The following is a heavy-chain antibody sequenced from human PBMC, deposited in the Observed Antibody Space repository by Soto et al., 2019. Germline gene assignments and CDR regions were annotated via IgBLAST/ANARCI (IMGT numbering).Heavy chain of an antibody. J-gene: IGHJ4*02. D-gene: IGHD3-9*01. Sequence: GGSLRLSCAASGFTFDDYAMHWVRQAPGKGLEWVSGISWNSGSIGYADSVKGRFTISRDNAKNSLYLQMNSLRAEDTALYYCARGGSDILTGFFDYWGQGTLVTVS. CDR2: ISWNSGSI. CDR3: ARGGSDILTGFFDY. CDR1: GFTFDDYA. V-gene: IGHV3-9*01.